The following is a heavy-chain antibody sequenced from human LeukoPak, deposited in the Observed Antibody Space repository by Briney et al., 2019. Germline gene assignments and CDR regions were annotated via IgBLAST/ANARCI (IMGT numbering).Heavy chain of an antibody. CDR1: GFMFDTYI. Sequence: GGSLRLSCAASGFMFDTYIMTWVRQAPGKGLEWISYINSINAVYYTDSVEGRFSISRDNAKNSLYLQMNSLRVEDTAIYYCARVSSRGYDYWGRGTLVTVSS. V-gene: IGHV3-48*01. D-gene: IGHD5-18*01. CDR2: INSINAV. J-gene: IGHJ4*02. CDR3: ARVSSRGYDY.